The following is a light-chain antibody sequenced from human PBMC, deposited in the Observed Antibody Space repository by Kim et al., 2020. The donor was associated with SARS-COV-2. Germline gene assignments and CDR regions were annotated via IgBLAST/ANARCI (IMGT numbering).Light chain of an antibody. CDR1: SSDFGGYNY. CDR3: SSYTSSIPYV. Sequence: GQSITISCTGTSSDFGGYNYVSWYQQHPGKAPKLMIYDVSNRPSGVSNRFSGSKSGNTASLTISGLQAEDEADYYCSSYTSSIPYVFGTGTKVTVL. V-gene: IGLV2-14*03. J-gene: IGLJ1*01. CDR2: DVS.